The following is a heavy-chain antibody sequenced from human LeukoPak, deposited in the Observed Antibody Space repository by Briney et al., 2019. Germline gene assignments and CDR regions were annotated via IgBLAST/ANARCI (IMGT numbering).Heavy chain of an antibody. V-gene: IGHV3-64*01. Sequence: GGSLRLSCIASGSTFSSYAMNWVRQAPGKGLEYVSTISSRGGSTHYASSVKGRFTISRDNSKNTLYLQMASLTTEDMAVYYCARDPSYGSGTYFDYWGQGTLVTVSS. CDR3: ARDPSYGSGTYFDY. CDR2: ISSRGGST. D-gene: IGHD3-10*01. J-gene: IGHJ4*02. CDR1: GSTFSSYA.